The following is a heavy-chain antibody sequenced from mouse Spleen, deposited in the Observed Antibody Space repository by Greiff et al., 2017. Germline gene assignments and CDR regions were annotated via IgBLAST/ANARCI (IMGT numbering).Heavy chain of an antibody. D-gene: IGHD1-3*01. CDR1: GYSITSGYY. J-gene: IGHJ1*01. CDR3: ARVSSQWWYFDV. Sequence: EVKLLESGPGLVKPSQSLSLTCSVTGYSITSGYYWNWIRQFPGNKLEWMGYISYDGSNNYNPSLKNRISITRDTSKNQFFLKLNSVTTEDTATYYCARVSSQWWYFDVWGAGTTVTVSS. V-gene: IGHV3-6*01. CDR2: ISYDGSN.